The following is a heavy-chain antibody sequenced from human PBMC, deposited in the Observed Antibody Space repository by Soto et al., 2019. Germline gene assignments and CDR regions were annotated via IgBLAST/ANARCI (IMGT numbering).Heavy chain of an antibody. CDR3: VRHNTVWAAAGSFDF. CDR2: LYYTGST. Sequence: QVQLQESGPGLVKPSETLSLTCTVSGGFISNYYWSWIRQSPGKGLEWIGYLYYTGSTNYNPSLKSRVTISVDMSKNQFSLMLTSVTAADTAVYYCVRHNTVWAAAGSFDFWGQGTLVTVSS. V-gene: IGHV4-59*08. D-gene: IGHD6-13*01. J-gene: IGHJ4*02. CDR1: GGFISNYY.